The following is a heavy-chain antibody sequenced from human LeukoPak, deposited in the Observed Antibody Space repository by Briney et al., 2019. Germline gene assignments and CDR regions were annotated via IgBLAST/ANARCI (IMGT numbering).Heavy chain of an antibody. V-gene: IGHV1-18*01. CDR1: GYTFTSYG. Sequence: ASVKVSCKASGYTFTSYGISWVRQAPGQGLEWMGWISAYNGNTNYAQKLQGRVTMTTDTSTSTAYMELRSLRSDDTAVYYCARDLGSSGWYANYYFDYWGQGTLVTVSS. CDR3: ARDLGSSGWYANYYFDY. CDR2: ISAYNGNT. J-gene: IGHJ4*02. D-gene: IGHD6-19*01.